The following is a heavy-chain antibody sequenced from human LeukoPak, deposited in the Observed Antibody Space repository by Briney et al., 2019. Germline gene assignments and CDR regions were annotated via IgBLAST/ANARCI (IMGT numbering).Heavy chain of an antibody. CDR2: ITGSGGST. CDR1: GFTYSSYA. V-gene: IGHV3-23*01. D-gene: IGHD2-8*01. J-gene: IGHJ4*02. CDR3: AKVGSCYTSGVCYDFDY. Sequence: GRSLRLSCAASGFTYSSYAMTWVRQAPGKGLEWVSAITGSGGSTYYADSVKGRFTVSRDNSKNTLYLQMNILRAEDTAVYYCAKVGSCYTSGVCYDFDYWGQGTLVTVSS.